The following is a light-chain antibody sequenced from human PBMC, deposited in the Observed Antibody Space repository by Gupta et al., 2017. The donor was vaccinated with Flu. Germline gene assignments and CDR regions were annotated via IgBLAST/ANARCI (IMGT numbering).Light chain of an antibody. Sequence: QSALTQPASVSGSPGQSITISCTGTRSDVGGYNYVPWYQQHPGKAPKLMIYEVSNRPSGVSNRFSGSKSGNTASLTISGLQAEDEADYYCSSYTSSSTSLYVFGTGTKVTVL. J-gene: IGLJ1*01. CDR2: EVS. CDR3: SSYTSSSTSLYV. CDR1: RSDVGGYNY. V-gene: IGLV2-14*01.